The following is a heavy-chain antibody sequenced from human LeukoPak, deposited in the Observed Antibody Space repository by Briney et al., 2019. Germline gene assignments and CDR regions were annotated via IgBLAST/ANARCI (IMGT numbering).Heavy chain of an antibody. CDR2: VYPGDSDT. CDR3: ARGQDSSGYYHGAFDI. J-gene: IGHJ3*02. CDR1: GYSFTNYW. D-gene: IGHD3-22*01. V-gene: IGHV5-51*01. Sequence: GESLKISCKGSGYSFTNYWIGWVRQMPGKGLEWMGIVYPGDSDTKYSQSFQGQVTISVDKSVSTAYLQWSSLKASDTAMYYCARGQDSSGYYHGAFDIWGQGTMVTVSS.